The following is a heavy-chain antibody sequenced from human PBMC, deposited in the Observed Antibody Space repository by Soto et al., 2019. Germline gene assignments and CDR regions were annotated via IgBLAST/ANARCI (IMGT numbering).Heavy chain of an antibody. Sequence: SETLSLTCTVSGGSISSYYWSWIRQPPGKGLEWIGHIFYSGSTEYNPSLKSRVTISVDTSKTQFSLKLSSVTAADTVVYYCARDRKKVTWYYGMDVWGQGTTVTVSS. D-gene: IGHD2-21*02. V-gene: IGHV4-59*01. J-gene: IGHJ6*02. CDR2: IFYSGST. CDR1: GGSISSYY. CDR3: ARDRKKVTWYYGMDV.